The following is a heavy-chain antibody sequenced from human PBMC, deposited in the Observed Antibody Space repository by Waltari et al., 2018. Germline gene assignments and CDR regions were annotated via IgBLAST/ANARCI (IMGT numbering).Heavy chain of an antibody. CDR1: GYSFTSYW. Sequence: EVQLVQSGAEVKKPGESLKISCKGSGYSFTSYWIGWVRQTPGKGLEWMGIIYPGDSDTRYSPSFQGQVTISADKSSSTAYLQWSSLKASDTAMYYCARLNSSSWYHNWFDPWGQGTLVTVSS. V-gene: IGHV5-51*03. CDR3: ARLNSSSWYHNWFDP. D-gene: IGHD6-13*01. J-gene: IGHJ5*02. CDR2: IYPGDSDT.